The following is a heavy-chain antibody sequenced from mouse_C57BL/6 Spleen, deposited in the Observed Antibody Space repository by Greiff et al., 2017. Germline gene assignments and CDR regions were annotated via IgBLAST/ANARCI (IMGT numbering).Heavy chain of an antibody. CDR1: GYTFTSYW. Sequence: VQLQQPGAELVKPGASVKLSCKASGYTFTSYWMHWVKQRPGRGLEWIGRIDPNSGGTQYNEKFKSKATLTVDKPSSTAYMQLSSLTSEDSAVYYCAREVTSVVATTWFAYWGQGTLVTVSA. CDR2: IDPNSGGT. D-gene: IGHD1-1*01. J-gene: IGHJ3*01. V-gene: IGHV1-72*01. CDR3: AREVTSVVATTWFAY.